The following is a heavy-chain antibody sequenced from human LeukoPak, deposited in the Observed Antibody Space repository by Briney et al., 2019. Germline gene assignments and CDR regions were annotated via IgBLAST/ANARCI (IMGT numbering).Heavy chain of an antibody. CDR2: INPNSGGT. V-gene: IGHV1-2*02. CDR3: ARDDIVIVPAAPNYYYYGMDV. J-gene: IGHJ6*02. Sequence: ASVKVSCKASGYTFTSYCMHWVRQAPGQGLEWMGWINPNSGGTNYAQKFQGRVTMTRDTSISTAYMELSRLRSDDTAVYYCARDDIVIVPAAPNYYYYGMDVWGQGTTVTVSS. D-gene: IGHD2-2*01. CDR1: GYTFTSYC.